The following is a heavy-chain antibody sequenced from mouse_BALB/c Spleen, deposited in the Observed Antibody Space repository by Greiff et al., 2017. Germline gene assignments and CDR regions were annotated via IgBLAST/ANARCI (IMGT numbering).Heavy chain of an antibody. V-gene: IGHV1S135*01. J-gene: IGHJ4*01. D-gene: IGHD1-2*01. Sequence: VHVKQSGPELVKPGASVKVSCKASGYAFTSYNMYWVKQSHGKSLEWIGYIDPYNGGTSYNQKFKGKATLTVDKSSSTAYMHLNSLTSEDSAVYYCARDYGLMGAMDYWGQGTSVTVSS. CDR3: ARDYGLMGAMDY. CDR1: GYAFTSYN. CDR2: IDPYNGGT.